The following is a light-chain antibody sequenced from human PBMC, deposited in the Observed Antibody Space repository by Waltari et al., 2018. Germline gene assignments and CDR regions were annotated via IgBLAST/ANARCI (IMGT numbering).Light chain of an antibody. Sequence: DVVLTQSPLSLPVTLGQPASISCRSSQSLVHSNGNTYLIWLQQRPGQSPRRLIYEVSNRDSGVPDRFSGSGSGTDFTLKISRVEAEDIGVYYCMQGTHWPPWTFGQGTKVEIK. V-gene: IGKV2-30*02. CDR3: MQGTHWPPWT. CDR1: QSLVHSNGNTY. CDR2: EVS. J-gene: IGKJ1*01.